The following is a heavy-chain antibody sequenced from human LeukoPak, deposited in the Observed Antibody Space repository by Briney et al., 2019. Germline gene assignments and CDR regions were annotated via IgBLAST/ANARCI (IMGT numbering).Heavy chain of an antibody. CDR1: GFTFSNAW. D-gene: IGHD3-22*01. J-gene: IGHJ5*02. Sequence: GGSLRLSCAASGFTFSNAWMSWVRQAPGKGLEWVGRIKSKTDGGTTDYAAPVKGRFTISRDDSKNTLYLQMNSLKTEDTAVYYCARGSKSPWYYDSSGYFVSWFDPWGQGTLVTVSS. CDR3: ARGSKSPWYYDSSGYFVSWFDP. CDR2: IKSKTDGGTT. V-gene: IGHV3-15*01.